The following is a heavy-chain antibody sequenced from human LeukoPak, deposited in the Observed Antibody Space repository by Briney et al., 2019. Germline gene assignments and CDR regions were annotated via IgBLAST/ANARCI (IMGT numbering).Heavy chain of an antibody. J-gene: IGHJ4*02. CDR1: GGSISSYY. CDR2: IYHSGST. D-gene: IGHD5/OR15-5a*01. Sequence: PSETLSLTCTVSGGSISSYYWSWIRQPPGKGLEWIGEIYHSGSTNYNPSLKSRVTISVDKSKNQFSLKLSSVTAADTAVYYCARGSTTANLDYWGQGTLVTVSS. V-gene: IGHV4-59*12. CDR3: ARGSTTANLDY.